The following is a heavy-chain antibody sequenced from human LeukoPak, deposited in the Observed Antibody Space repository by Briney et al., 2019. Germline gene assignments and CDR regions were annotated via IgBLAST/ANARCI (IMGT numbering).Heavy chain of an antibody. D-gene: IGHD3-9*01. V-gene: IGHV4-59*01. Sequence: SETLSLTCTVSGGSISSYYWSWIRQPPGKGLEWIGYIYYSGSTNYNPSLKSRVTISVDTSKNQFSLKLGSVTAADTAVYYCASRLGHYDILTGYYSEYFQHWGQGTLVTVSS. CDR3: ASRLGHYDILTGYYSEYFQH. CDR2: IYYSGST. J-gene: IGHJ1*01. CDR1: GGSISSYY.